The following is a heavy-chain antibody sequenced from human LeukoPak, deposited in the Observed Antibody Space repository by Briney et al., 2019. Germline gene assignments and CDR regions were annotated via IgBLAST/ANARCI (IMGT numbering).Heavy chain of an antibody. CDR2: INHSGST. J-gene: IGHJ4*02. CDR1: GGSFSGYY. V-gene: IGHV4-34*01. D-gene: IGHD6-13*01. CDR3: ARLRAVTRSSSWLQVRRRFDY. Sequence: SETLSLTCAVYGGSFSGYYWSWVRQPPGKGLEWIGEINHSGSTNCNPSLKSRVTISVDTSKNQFSLKLSSVTAADTAVYYCARLRAVTRSSSWLQVRRRFDYWGQGTLVTVPS.